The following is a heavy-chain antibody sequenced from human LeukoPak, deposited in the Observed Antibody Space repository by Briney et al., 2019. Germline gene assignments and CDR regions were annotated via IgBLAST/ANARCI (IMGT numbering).Heavy chain of an antibody. Sequence: GGSLRLSCAASGFTFSTYAMHWVRQAPGKGLEYVSAISSNGGSTYYANSVKGRFTISRDNSENTLYLQMGSLRAEDMAVYFCASSICSGGSCYYNWFGSWGQGTLVTVSS. J-gene: IGHJ5*01. D-gene: IGHD2-15*01. V-gene: IGHV3-64*01. CDR2: ISSNGGST. CDR1: GFTFSTYA. CDR3: ASSICSGGSCYYNWFGS.